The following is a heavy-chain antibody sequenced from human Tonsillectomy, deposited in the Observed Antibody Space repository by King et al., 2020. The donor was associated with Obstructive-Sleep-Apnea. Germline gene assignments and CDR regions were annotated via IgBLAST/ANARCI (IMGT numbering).Heavy chain of an antibody. CDR1: GGTFSSYA. V-gene: IGHV1-69*12. CDR2: IIPIFGTA. D-gene: IGHD2-2*01. CDR3: ARDNVVVVPAASRGWFDP. J-gene: IGHJ5*02. Sequence: QLVQSGAEVKKPGSSVKVSCKASGGTFSSYAISWVRQAPGQGLEWMGGIIPIFGTANYAQKFQGRVTITADESTSTAYMELSSLRSEDTAVYYCARDNVVVVPAASRGWFDPWGQGTLVTVSS.